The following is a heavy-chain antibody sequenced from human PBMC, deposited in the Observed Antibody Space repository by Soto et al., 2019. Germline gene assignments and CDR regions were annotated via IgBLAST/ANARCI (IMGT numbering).Heavy chain of an antibody. CDR3: ARGRLIGGYCSSTSCYWRLDWFDP. V-gene: IGHV4-39*01. Sequence: SETLSLTCTVSGGSISSSSYYWGWIRQPPGKGLEWIGSIYYSGSTYYNPSLKSRVTISVDTSKNQFSLKLSSVTAADTAVYYCARGRLIGGYCSSTSCYWRLDWFDPWGQGTLVTVSS. J-gene: IGHJ5*02. CDR2: IYYSGST. D-gene: IGHD2-2*01. CDR1: GGSISSSSYY.